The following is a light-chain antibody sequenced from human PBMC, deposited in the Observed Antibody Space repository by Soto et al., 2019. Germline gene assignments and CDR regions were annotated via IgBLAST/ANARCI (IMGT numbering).Light chain of an antibody. Sequence: QSALTQPRSVSGSPGQSVTISCTGTSSDVGGYNYVSWYQQHPGKAPKLMIYDVSKRPSGVPDRFSGSKSGNTASLAISGLQAEDEADYYCCSYAGSYTVVFGGWTKLTVL. J-gene: IGLJ2*01. V-gene: IGLV2-11*01. CDR1: SSDVGGYNY. CDR2: DVS. CDR3: CSYAGSYTVV.